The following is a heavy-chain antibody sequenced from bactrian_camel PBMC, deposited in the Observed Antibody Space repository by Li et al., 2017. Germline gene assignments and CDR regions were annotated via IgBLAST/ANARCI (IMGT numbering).Heavy chain of an antibody. Sequence: VQLVESGGGSVQTGGSLTLSCVASEAIFRNYCVGWFRQAPEKEREGVAAIDSEGDPHYEDSVQGRFKISKDNANSLLFLHMTNLKPEDSAMYYCAARGPYCYAKLSVRDFTYWGQGTQVTVS. J-gene: IGHJ6*01. CDR2: IDSEGDP. D-gene: IGHD1*01. V-gene: IGHV3S53*01. CDR1: EAIFRNYC. CDR3: AARGPYCYAKLSVRDFTY.